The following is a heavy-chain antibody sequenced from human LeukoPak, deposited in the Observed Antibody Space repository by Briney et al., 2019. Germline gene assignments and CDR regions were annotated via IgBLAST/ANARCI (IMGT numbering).Heavy chain of an antibody. CDR3: AKHRLQRYAWVYFYFHL. J-gene: IGHJ2*01. Sequence: GGSLTLSCVVSGFTFSSYSMSWVRQPPGKGLEWISALYYSGGSTYSPSPEKGRFTIARDNNQNTPHMLMYGLSADDTAVYYCAKHRLQRYAWVYFYFHLWGRGTLVTVSP. CDR1: GFTFSSYS. CDR2: LYYSGGST. D-gene: IGHD2-2*01. V-gene: IGHV3-23*01.